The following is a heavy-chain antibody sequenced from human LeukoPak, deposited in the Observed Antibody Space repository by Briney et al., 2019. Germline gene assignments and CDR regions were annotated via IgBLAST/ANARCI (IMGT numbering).Heavy chain of an antibody. D-gene: IGHD6-13*01. CDR2: ISCSGGRT. V-gene: IGHV3-23*01. Sequence: GGSLRLSCSASGFTFSSYAMSWVRQAPGKGLEWVSAISCSGGRTYYADSVKGRFTISRDNSKNTLYLQMNSLRAEDTAVYYCAKVERYSSSWYFRGFDYWGQGTLVTVSS. CDR1: GFTFSSYA. CDR3: AKVERYSSSWYFRGFDY. J-gene: IGHJ4*02.